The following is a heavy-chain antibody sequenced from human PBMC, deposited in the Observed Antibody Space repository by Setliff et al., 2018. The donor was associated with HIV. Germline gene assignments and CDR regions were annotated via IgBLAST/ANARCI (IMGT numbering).Heavy chain of an antibody. Sequence: ASVKVSCKASGYSFTNYDINWVRQAPGQGLEWMGRISTNTGNPTYAQGFTGRFVFSLDTSVSTAYLQISSLKAEDTAVYFCARDLKRPNSNFWGGYPIPFDSWGQGTLVTVSS. D-gene: IGHD3-3*01. CDR3: ARDLKRPNSNFWGGYPIPFDS. CDR1: GYSFTNYD. CDR2: ISTNTGNP. J-gene: IGHJ4*02. V-gene: IGHV7-4-1*02.